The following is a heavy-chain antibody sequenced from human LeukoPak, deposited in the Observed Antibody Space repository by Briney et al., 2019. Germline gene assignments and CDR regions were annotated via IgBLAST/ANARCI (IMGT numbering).Heavy chain of an antibody. CDR3: AGEDYGSGSYPPLFDP. CDR2: INPNSGGT. J-gene: IGHJ5*02. CDR1: GYTFTGYY. Sequence: ASVKVSCKASGYTFTGYYTHWVRQAPGQGLEWMGWINPNSGGTNYAQKFQGRVTMTRDTSISTAYMELSRLRSDDTAVCYCAGEDYGSGSYPPLFDPWGQGTLVTVSS. D-gene: IGHD3-10*01. V-gene: IGHV1-2*02.